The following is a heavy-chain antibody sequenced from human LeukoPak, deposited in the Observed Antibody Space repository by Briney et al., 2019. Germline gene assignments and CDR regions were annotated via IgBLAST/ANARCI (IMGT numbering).Heavy chain of an antibody. CDR1: GFTFSSYN. J-gene: IGHJ4*02. D-gene: IGHD3-10*01. CDR3: ARDTGSGSYWGIFDY. Sequence: GGSLRLSCAASGFTFSSYNMNWVRQAAGKGLEWVSSISSSSDYIYYADSVKGRFTISRDNSKNSLYLQMNSLRAEDTAVYYCARDTGSGSYWGIFDYWGQGTLVTVSS. CDR2: ISSSSDYI. V-gene: IGHV3-21*06.